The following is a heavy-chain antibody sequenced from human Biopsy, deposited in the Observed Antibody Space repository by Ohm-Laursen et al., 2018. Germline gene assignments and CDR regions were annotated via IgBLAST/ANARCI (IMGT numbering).Heavy chain of an antibody. CDR3: AREAIGYQLPCDD. CDR2: IIPILRTT. J-gene: IGHJ4*02. CDR1: TGTFNSYG. V-gene: IGHV1-69*11. Sequence: ASVKVSCKAPTGTFNSYGIIWVRQAPGQGLEWMGRIIPILRTTAYAQTFLGRVTITADSPTSTVDTELTSLTSDDTAVYFCAREAIGYQLPCDDWGQGTLVTVSS. D-gene: IGHD2-15*01.